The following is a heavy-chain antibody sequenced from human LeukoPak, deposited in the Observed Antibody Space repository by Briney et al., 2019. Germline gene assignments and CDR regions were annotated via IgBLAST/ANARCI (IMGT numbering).Heavy chain of an antibody. J-gene: IGHJ5*02. V-gene: IGHV3-23*01. CDR2: ISGSGGGT. CDR1: GFTFGNYA. CDR3: ARDFSP. D-gene: IGHD3-3*01. Sequence: GGSLRLACAASGFTFGNYAMSWVRQAAGKGLEWVSVISGSGGGTDYADSVKGRFTISRDNAKNSLYLQMNSLRAEDTAVYYCARDFSPWGQGTLVTVSS.